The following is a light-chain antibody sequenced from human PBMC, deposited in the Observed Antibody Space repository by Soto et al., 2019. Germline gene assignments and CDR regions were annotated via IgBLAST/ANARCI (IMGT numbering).Light chain of an antibody. J-gene: IGKJ1*01. V-gene: IGKV3-20*01. CDR1: QSISSTY. Sequence: EIVLTQSPGTLSLSPGERATLSCRASQSISSTYLAWYQQKRGQAPRLLIYGASSRATGIPDRFSGSGSGTDFTLTISRLEPEDFAVYCCQQYNNWPATFGQGTKVVIK. CDR2: GAS. CDR3: QQYNNWPAT.